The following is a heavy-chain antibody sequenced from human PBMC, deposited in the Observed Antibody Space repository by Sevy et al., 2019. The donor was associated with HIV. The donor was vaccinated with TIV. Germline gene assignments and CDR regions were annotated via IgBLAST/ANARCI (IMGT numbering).Heavy chain of an antibody. D-gene: IGHD2-15*01. CDR1: GFIFNNYD. CDR2: VSYDGADK. J-gene: IGHJ4*02. CDR3: AKDMVDCSGGTCYSGAVSPFES. V-gene: IGHV3-30*18. Sequence: GGSLRLSCAASGFIFNNYDMYWIRQAPGKGLEWVATVSYDGADKDYADIVKGRFTISRDSSRIMLYLQMSSLRPEDTGEYLCAKDMVDCSGGTCYSGAVSPFESWGQGTLVTVSS.